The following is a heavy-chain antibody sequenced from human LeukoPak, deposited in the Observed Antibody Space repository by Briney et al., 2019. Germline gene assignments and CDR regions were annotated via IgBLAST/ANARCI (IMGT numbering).Heavy chain of an antibody. CDR1: GFTFSSYA. J-gene: IGHJ4*02. V-gene: IGHV3-23*01. Sequence: PGGSLRLSCAASGFTFSSYAMSWVRQAPGKGLEWVSAISGSGGSTYYADSVKGRFTTSRDNSKNTLYLQMNSLRAEDTAVYYCAKAERQQLVLSPFDYWGQGTLVTVSS. CDR2: ISGSGGST. D-gene: IGHD6-13*01. CDR3: AKAERQQLVLSPFDY.